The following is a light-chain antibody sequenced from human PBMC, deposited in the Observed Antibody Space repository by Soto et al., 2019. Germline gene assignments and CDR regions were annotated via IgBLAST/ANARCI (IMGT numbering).Light chain of an antibody. CDR1: QGVSRK. J-gene: IGKJ1*01. CDR2: GAS. CDR3: QQSGSSPRT. V-gene: IGKV3-20*01. Sequence: DIVMTQSPATLSVAPGERVTFSCRASQGVSRKLAWYQHKPGQAPRLLISGASSGATGIPDRFSGSGSGTDFTLTISRLEPEDFAVYYCQQSGSSPRTFGQGTKVDI.